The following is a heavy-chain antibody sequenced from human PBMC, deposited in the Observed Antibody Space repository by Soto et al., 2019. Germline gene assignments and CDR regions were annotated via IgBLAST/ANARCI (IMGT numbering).Heavy chain of an antibody. CDR3: MLGSGWKDFDY. Sequence: SETLSLTCTVSGGSIDSNNYCWDWIRQPPGKGLEWIGTKYYSGSTYYNPSLKSRVTISVDTSKNQFSLKLSSVTAADTAVYYCMLGSGWKDFDYWGQGTLVTVS. CDR2: KYYSGST. J-gene: IGHJ4*02. V-gene: IGHV4-39*01. D-gene: IGHD3-22*01. CDR1: GGSIDSNNYC.